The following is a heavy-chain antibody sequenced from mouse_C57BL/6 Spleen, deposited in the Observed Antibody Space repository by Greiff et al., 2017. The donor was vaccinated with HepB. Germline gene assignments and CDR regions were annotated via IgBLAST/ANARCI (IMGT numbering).Heavy chain of an antibody. CDR2: INPNNGGT. J-gene: IGHJ4*01. Sequence: VQLQQSGPELVKPGASVKISCKASGYTFTDYYMNWVKQSHGKSLEWIGDINPNNGGTSYNQKFKGKATLTVDKSSSTAYMELRSLTSEDSAVYYCARQFRYAMDYWGQGTSVTVSS. V-gene: IGHV1-26*01. CDR3: ARQFRYAMDY. CDR1: GYTFTDYY.